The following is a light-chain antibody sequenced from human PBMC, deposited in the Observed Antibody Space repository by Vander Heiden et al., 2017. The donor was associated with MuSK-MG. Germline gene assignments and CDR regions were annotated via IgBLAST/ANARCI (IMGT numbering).Light chain of an antibody. CDR3: QQRSNWLT. V-gene: IGKV3-11*01. CDR1: QSVSSY. CDR2: DAS. J-gene: IGKJ4*01. Sequence: EIALLQSPATLSSSPGETSTSPCKASQSVSSYLAWYQQKPGQAPRLLIYDASNRATGIPARFSGSGSGTNFTLTISSLEAEDFAVYYCQQRSNWLTFGGGTKVEIK.